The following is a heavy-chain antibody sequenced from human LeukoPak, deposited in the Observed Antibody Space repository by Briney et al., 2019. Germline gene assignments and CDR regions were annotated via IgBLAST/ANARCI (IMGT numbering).Heavy chain of an antibody. J-gene: IGHJ4*02. CDR3: ARRVGHYYDSSGTHFDY. Sequence: SVKVSCKASGGTSSSYAISWARQAPGQGLEWMGGIIPIFGTANYAQKFQGRVTITTDESTSTAYMELSSLRSEDTAVYYCARRVGHYYDSSGTHFDYWGQGTLVTVSS. D-gene: IGHD3-22*01. CDR1: GGTSSSYA. CDR2: IIPIFGTA. V-gene: IGHV1-69*05.